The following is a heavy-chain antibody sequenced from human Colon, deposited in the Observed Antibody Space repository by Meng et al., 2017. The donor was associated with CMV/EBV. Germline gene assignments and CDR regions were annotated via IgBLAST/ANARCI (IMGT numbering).Heavy chain of an antibody. V-gene: IGHV3-66*02. CDR3: AREFFLDY. J-gene: IGHJ4*02. CDR1: GFSVNDKS. D-gene: IGHD3-3*01. Sequence: GGSLRLSCSVSGFSVNDKSMTWVRQAPGMGLEWISVIYSGDSTNYAASVKGRFTISRDISKNTLYLQMNSLADGDTAVYYCAREFFLDYWGLGTLVTVSS. CDR2: IYSGDST.